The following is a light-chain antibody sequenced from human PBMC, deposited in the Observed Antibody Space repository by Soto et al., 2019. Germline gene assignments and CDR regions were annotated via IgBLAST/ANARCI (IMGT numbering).Light chain of an antibody. V-gene: IGKV1-16*01. CDR2: AAS. J-gene: IGKJ5*01. CDR1: QDISNY. Sequence: DIQMTQSPSSLSASVGDRVTITCQASQDISNYLNWYQQKPGKAPKLLIYAASTLQSGVPSRFSGSGSGTDFTLTISCLQSEDFATYYCQQYYSYPRTFGQGTRLEI. CDR3: QQYYSYPRT.